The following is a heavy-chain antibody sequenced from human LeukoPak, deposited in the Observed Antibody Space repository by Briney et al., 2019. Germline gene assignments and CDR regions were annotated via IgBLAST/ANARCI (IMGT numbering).Heavy chain of an antibody. CDR2: IIPILGIA. J-gene: IGHJ5*02. CDR3: ARGGYCSGGSCYSGWFDP. Sequence: GSSVKVSCKASGGTFSSYAISWVRQAPGQGLEWMGRIIPILGIANYEQKFKGRVTITADKSTSTAYMELSSLRSEDTAVYYCARGGYCSGGSCYSGWFDPWGQGTLVTVSS. V-gene: IGHV1-69*04. CDR1: GGTFSSYA. D-gene: IGHD2-15*01.